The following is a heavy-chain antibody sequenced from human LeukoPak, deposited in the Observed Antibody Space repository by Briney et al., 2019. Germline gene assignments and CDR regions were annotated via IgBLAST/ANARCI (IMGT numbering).Heavy chain of an antibody. CDR2: IYYSGST. D-gene: IGHD6-13*01. CDR1: GGSVSSYY. J-gene: IGHJ1*01. Sequence: SETLSLTCTVSGGSVSSYYWSWIRQPPGKGLEWIGYIYYSGSTSYNPSLKSRVTISVDTSKNQFSLKLSSVTAADTAVYYCARAAAAAPAEYFQHWGQGTLVTVSS. V-gene: IGHV4-59*02. CDR3: ARAAAAAPAEYFQH.